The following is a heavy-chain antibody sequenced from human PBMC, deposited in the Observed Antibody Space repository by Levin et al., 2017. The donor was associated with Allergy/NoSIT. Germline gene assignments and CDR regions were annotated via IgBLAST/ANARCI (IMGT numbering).Heavy chain of an antibody. CDR1: GFTFSSYS. D-gene: IGHD3-16*01. CDR2: ISSSSSTI. CDR3: ARVALSYDYVWGTTYDY. V-gene: IGHV3-48*01. J-gene: IGHJ4*02. Sequence: GGSLRLSCAASGFTFSSYSMNWVRQAPGKGLEWVSYISSSSSTIYYADSVKGRFTISRDNAKNSLYLQMNSLRAEDTAVYYCARVALSYDYVWGTTYDYWGQGTLVTVSS.